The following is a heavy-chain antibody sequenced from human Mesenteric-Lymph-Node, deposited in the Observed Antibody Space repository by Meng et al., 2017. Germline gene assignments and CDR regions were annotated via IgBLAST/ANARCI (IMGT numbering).Heavy chain of an antibody. CDR1: GGTFSSYA. D-gene: IGHD3-10*01. CDR2: IIPIFGTE. J-gene: IGHJ4*02. V-gene: IGHV1-69*13. Sequence: SVKVFCKASGGTFSSYAISWVRQAPVQGLELMGGIIPIFGTENYAQKFQGRVTITADESTSTAYMELSSLRSEDTAVYYCARVYYYGSWSYYNAYYFDYWGQGTLVTVSS. CDR3: ARVYYYGSWSYYNAYYFDY.